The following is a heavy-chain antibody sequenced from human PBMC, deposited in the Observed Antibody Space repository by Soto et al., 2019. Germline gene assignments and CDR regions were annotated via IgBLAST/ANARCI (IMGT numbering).Heavy chain of an antibody. V-gene: IGHV3-23*01. CDR1: GFTFSSYA. J-gene: IGHJ5*02. CDR2: ISGSGGST. CDR3: AKGDCSSTSCYNPFDP. D-gene: IGHD2-2*02. Sequence: PGGSLRLSCAASGFTFSSYAMSWVRQAPGKGLEWVSAISGSGGSTYYADSVKGRFTISRDNSKNTLYLQMNSLRAEDTAVYYCAKGDCSSTSCYNPFDPWGQGTLVTVSS.